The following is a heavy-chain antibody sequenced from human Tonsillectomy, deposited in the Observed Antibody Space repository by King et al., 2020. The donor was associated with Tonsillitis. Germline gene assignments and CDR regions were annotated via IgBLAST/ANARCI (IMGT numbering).Heavy chain of an antibody. CDR1: GFTFDDYA. CDR2: ISWNSGSI. J-gene: IGHJ6*02. V-gene: IGHV3-9*01. D-gene: IGHD2-21*02. Sequence: VQLVESGGGVVQPGRSLRLSCAASGFTFDDYAMHWVRQAPGKGLEWVSGISWNSGSIGYADSVKGRFTISRDNAKNSLYLKMNSLRAEDTALYYCAKALGEEHLLLGGVYYYYGMDVWGHGTTVTVSS. CDR3: AKALGEEHLLLGGVYYYYGMDV.